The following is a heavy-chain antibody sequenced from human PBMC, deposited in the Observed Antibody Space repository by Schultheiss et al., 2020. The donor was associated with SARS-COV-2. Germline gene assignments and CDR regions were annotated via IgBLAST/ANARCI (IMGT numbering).Heavy chain of an antibody. Sequence: GGSLRLSCAASGFTFDDYAMHWVRQAPGKGLEWVSGISWNSGSIGYADSVKGRFTISRDNAKNSLYLQMNSLRAEDTALYYCARFGDFWSGYPDYWGQGTLVTVSS. CDR2: ISWNSGSI. D-gene: IGHD3-3*01. V-gene: IGHV3-9*01. CDR3: ARFGDFWSGYPDY. CDR1: GFTFDDYA. J-gene: IGHJ4*02.